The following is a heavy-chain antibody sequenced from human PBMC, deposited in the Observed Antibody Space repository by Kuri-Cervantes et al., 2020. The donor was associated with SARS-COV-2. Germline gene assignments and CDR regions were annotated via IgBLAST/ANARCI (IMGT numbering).Heavy chain of an antibody. CDR1: GFTVSSNY. CDR2: IYSGGST. J-gene: IGHJ4*02. CDR3: ASVHSKGVLHF. Sequence: GESLKISCAASGFTVSSNYMSWVRQAPGKGLEWVSVIYSGGSTYYADSVKGRFTISRDNSKNTLYLQMNSLRAEDTAVYYCASVHSKGVLHFRGQGTLVTVSS. D-gene: IGHD4/OR15-4a*01. V-gene: IGHV3-66*01.